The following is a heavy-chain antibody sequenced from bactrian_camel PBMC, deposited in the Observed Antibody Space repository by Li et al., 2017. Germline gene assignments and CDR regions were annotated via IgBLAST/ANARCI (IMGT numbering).Heavy chain of an antibody. CDR2: IFTSDDST. J-gene: IGHJ4*01. V-gene: IGHV3S53*01. D-gene: IGHD1*01. Sequence: HVQLVESGGGSVDAGGSLRLFCAASGYSSIVNCMGWYRQGIGEEREGVAAIFTSDDSTYYTDSVKGRFAISQDHAKNTVYLQMNSLKPEDTALYYCAPEGPYADKCWPLSGGGQGTQVTVS. CDR1: GYSSIVNC.